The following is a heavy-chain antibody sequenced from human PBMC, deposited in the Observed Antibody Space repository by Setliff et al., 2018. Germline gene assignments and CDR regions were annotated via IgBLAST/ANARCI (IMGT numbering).Heavy chain of an antibody. CDR3: ARSLSSGSYWNPRPFYSDS. CDR1: GGSITSGSNY. CDR2: IDPSGNT. D-gene: IGHD3-10*01. Sequence: NPSETLSLTCTVSGGSITSGSNYWSWIRQPAGRGLEWMGHIDPSGNTNYHPSLRSRVTISRDTSKNQFSLKLTSVTAADTAVYFCARSLSSGSYWNPRPFYSDSWGQGTLVTAPQ. J-gene: IGHJ4*02. V-gene: IGHV4-61*09.